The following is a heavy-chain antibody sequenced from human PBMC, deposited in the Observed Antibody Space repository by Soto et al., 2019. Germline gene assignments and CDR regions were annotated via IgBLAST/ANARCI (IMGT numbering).Heavy chain of an antibody. CDR1: GGSISSGGYY. J-gene: IGHJ6*02. V-gene: IGHV4-31*03. Sequence: QVQLQESGPGLVKPSPTLSLTCTVSGGSISSGGYYWRWLRQHPGKGLEWIGYIYYSGSTYYNPSRKSRVTISVDTSKNQFSLTLSSVTAADKAVDYCARDRYDYGMDVWGQGTTVTVSS. CDR3: ARDRYDYGMDV. CDR2: IYYSGST. D-gene: IGHD3-9*01.